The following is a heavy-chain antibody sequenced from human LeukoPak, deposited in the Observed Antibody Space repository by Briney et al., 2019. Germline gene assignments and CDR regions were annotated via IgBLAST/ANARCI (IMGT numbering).Heavy chain of an antibody. J-gene: IGHJ4*02. Sequence: GGSLRLSCAASGFTFNNYTLHWVRQAPGKGLEWVALISYHGTNVYYADSVQGRFTISRDTSKSTLYLQMNSLRAEDTAVYHCARETPERSYASGFYYWGQGTLVTISS. CDR2: ISYHGTNV. D-gene: IGHD2-2*01. CDR1: GFTFNNYT. V-gene: IGHV3-30-3*01. CDR3: ARETPERSYASGFYY.